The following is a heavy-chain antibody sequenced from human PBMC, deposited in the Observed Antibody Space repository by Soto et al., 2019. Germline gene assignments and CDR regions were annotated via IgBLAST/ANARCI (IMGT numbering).Heavy chain of an antibody. V-gene: IGHV3-9*01. J-gene: IGHJ2*01. D-gene: IGHD6-13*01. Sequence: GGSLRLSCAASGFTFDDYAMHWVRQAPGKGLEWVSGISWNSGSIGYADSVKGRFTISRDNAKNSLYLQMNSLRAEDTALYYCAKAAGYIAAAGYFDLWGRGTLVTVPQ. CDR2: ISWNSGSI. CDR1: GFTFDDYA. CDR3: AKAAGYIAAAGYFDL.